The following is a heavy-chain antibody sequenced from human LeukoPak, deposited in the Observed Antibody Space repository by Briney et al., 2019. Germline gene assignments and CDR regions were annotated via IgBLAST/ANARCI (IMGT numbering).Heavy chain of an antibody. CDR3: ARVRWRDYYYTDV. D-gene: IGHD2-15*01. V-gene: IGHV1-69*05. Sequence: SVKVSCKASGGTFSSYAISWVRQAPGQGLEWMGGIIPIFGTANYAQKLQGRVTITTDESTSTAYMELSSLRSEDTAVYYCARVRWRDYYYTDVWGQGTTVTVSS. CDR1: GGTFSSYA. J-gene: IGHJ6*03. CDR2: IIPIFGTA.